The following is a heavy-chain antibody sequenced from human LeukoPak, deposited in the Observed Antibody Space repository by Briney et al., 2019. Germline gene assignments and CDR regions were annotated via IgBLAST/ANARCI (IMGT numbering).Heavy chain of an antibody. Sequence: PSETLSLTCAVYGGSFSGYYWSWIRQPPGKGLEWIGEINHSGSTNYNPSLKSQVTISVDTSNNQFFLKLSSVTAADTAVYYCARGRSLWFGELSVPNYYMDVWGKGTTVTVSS. D-gene: IGHD3-10*01. CDR2: INHSGST. CDR3: ARGRSLWFGELSVPNYYMDV. J-gene: IGHJ6*03. CDR1: GGSFSGYY. V-gene: IGHV4-34*01.